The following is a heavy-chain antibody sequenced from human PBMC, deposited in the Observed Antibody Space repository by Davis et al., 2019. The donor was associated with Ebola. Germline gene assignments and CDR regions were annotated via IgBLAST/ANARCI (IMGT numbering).Heavy chain of an antibody. Sequence: MPSETLSLTCAVYGGSFSGYYWSWIRQPPGKGLEWIGAINHSGRTNYNPSLKSRVTISVDTSKNQFSLKISSLTAADTAVYYCAREGRRGYSTWFAPWGHGTLVTVSS. CDR1: GGSFSGYY. D-gene: IGHD3-22*01. V-gene: IGHV4-34*01. CDR3: AREGRRGYSTWFAP. J-gene: IGHJ5*02. CDR2: INHSGRT.